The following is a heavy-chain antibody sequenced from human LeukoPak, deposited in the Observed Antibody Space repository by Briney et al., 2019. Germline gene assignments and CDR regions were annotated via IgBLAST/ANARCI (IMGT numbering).Heavy chain of an antibody. Sequence: SETLSLTCAVYGGSFSGYYWSWIRQPPGKGLEWIGEINHRGSTNYNPSLKSRVTISVDTSKNQFSLKLSSVTAADTAVYYCAREGDTAMVGYYYYYMDVWGKGTTVTVSS. D-gene: IGHD5-18*01. V-gene: IGHV4-34*01. CDR2: INHRGST. CDR1: GGSFSGYY. CDR3: AREGDTAMVGYYYYYMDV. J-gene: IGHJ6*03.